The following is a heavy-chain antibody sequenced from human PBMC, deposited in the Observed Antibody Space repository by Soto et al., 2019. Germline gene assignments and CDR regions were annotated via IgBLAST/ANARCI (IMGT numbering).Heavy chain of an antibody. CDR2: ISYDGSNK. J-gene: IGHJ6*02. D-gene: IGHD6-19*01. V-gene: IGHV3-30*18. Sequence: GGSLRLSCAASGFTFSSYGMHWVRQAPGKGLEWVAVISYDGSNKYYADSVKGRFTISRDNSKKTLYLQMNSLRAEDTAVYYCAKEGWDSSGWPYYYYYYGMDVWGQGTTVTVSS. CDR1: GFTFSSYG. CDR3: AKEGWDSSGWPYYYYYYGMDV.